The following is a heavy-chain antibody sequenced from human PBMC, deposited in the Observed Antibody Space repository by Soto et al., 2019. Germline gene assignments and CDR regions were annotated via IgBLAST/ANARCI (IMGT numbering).Heavy chain of an antibody. CDR2: ISGSGGST. V-gene: IGHV3-23*01. Sequence: PGGSLRLSCAASGFTFSSYAMSWVRQAPGKGLEWVSAISGSGGSTYYADSVKGRFTISRDNSKNTLYLQMNSLRAEDTAVYYCAKDSRDSWVEVGMGEQWPPLWGQGTLVTVSS. J-gene: IGHJ4*02. CDR1: GFTFSSYA. CDR3: AKDSRDSWVEVGMGEQWPPL. D-gene: IGHD6-19*01.